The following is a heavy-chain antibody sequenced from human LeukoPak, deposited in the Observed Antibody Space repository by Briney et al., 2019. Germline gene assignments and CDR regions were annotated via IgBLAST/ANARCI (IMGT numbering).Heavy chain of an antibody. CDR3: ARASYITGTTHFDY. CDR1: GFTFSSYS. D-gene: IGHD1-20*01. V-gene: IGHV3-21*01. J-gene: IGHJ4*02. Sequence: GGSLRLSCAASGFTFSSYSMNWVRQAPGKGLEWVSSISSSSSYIYYADSVKGRFTISRDNAKNSLYLQMNSLRAEDTAVYYCARASYITGTTHFDYWGQGTLVTVSS. CDR2: ISSSSSYI.